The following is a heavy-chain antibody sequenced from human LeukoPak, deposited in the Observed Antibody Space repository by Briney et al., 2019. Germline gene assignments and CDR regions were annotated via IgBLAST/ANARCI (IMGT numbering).Heavy chain of an antibody. D-gene: IGHD5-18*01. J-gene: IGHJ5*02. V-gene: IGHV1-2*04. CDR1: GYTFTGYY. CDR3: ARDIVMVTYWFDP. CDR2: INPNSGGT. Sequence: ASVKVSCKASGYTFTGYYMHWVRQAPGQGLEWMGWINPNSGGTNYAQKFQGWVTMTRDTSISTAYMELSRLRSDDTAVYYCARDIVMVTYWFDPWGQGTLVTVSS.